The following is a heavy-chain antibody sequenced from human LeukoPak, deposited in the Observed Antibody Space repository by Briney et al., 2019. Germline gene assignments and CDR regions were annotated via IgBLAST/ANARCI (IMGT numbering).Heavy chain of an antibody. Sequence: SETLSLTCTVSGGSISSYYWSWIRQPPGKGLEWIGYIYYSGSTNYNPSLKSRVTISVDTSKNQSSLKLSSVTAADTAVYYCARLDGYNLYYYGMDVWGQGTTVTVSS. CDR1: GGSISSYY. J-gene: IGHJ6*02. CDR2: IYYSGST. D-gene: IGHD5-24*01. CDR3: ARLDGYNLYYYGMDV. V-gene: IGHV4-59*01.